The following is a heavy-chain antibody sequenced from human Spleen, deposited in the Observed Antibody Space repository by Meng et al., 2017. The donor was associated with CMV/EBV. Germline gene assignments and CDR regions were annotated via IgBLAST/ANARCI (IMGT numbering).Heavy chain of an antibody. CDR1: GFTFSSYE. V-gene: IGHV3-48*03. D-gene: IGHD3-3*01. CDR2: ISSSGSTI. J-gene: IGHJ3*02. Sequence: GGSLRLSCAASGFTFSSYEMNWVRQAPGKGLEWVSYISSSGSTIYYADSVKGRFTISRDNAKNSLYLQMNSLRAEDTAVYYCARGDFGVFQDIWGQGTMVTVSS. CDR3: ARGDFGVFQDI.